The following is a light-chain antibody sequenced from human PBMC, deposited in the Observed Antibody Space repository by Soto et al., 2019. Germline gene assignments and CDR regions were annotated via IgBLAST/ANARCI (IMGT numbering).Light chain of an antibody. CDR2: AAS. J-gene: IGKJ5*01. CDR1: QSISTY. Sequence: DIQMTQSPSSLSASVGDRVTIACRASQSISTYLNWYQQRLGKAPKVLIYAASNLQSGVPSRFSGSGSGTDLTLTISSLQPEDFATYYCQQSYSNPITFGQGTRLEIK. CDR3: QQSYSNPIT. V-gene: IGKV1-39*01.